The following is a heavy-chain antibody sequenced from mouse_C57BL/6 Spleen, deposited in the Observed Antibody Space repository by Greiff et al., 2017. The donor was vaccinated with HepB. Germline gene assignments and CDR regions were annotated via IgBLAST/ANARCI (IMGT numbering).Heavy chain of an antibody. CDR1: GYTFTSYW. J-gene: IGHJ2*01. CDR2: IDPSDSYT. V-gene: IGHV1-59*01. Sequence: QVQLQQPGAELVRPGTSVKLSCKASGYTFTSYWMHWVKQRPGQGLEWIGVIDPSDSYTNYNQKFKGKATLTVDTSSSTAYMQLSSLTSEDSAVYYCARSFDGYYYFDYWGQGTTLTVSS. CDR3: ARSFDGYYYFDY. D-gene: IGHD2-3*01.